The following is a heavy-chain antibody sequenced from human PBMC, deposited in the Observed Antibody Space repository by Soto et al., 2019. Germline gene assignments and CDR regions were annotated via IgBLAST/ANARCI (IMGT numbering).Heavy chain of an antibody. CDR2: IKQDGSEK. CDR3: ARAGDDYIWGRAPADY. V-gene: IGHV3-7*01. Sequence: GSLRLSCAASGFTFSSYWMSWVRQAPGKGLEWVANIKQDGSEKYYVDSVKGRFTISRDNAKNSLYLQMNSLRAEDTAVYYCARAGDDYIWGRAPADYWGQGTLVTVSS. J-gene: IGHJ4*02. CDR1: GFTFSSYW. D-gene: IGHD3-16*01.